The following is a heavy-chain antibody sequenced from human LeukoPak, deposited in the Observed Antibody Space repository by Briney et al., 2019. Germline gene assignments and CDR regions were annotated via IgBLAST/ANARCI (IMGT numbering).Heavy chain of an antibody. V-gene: IGHV4-39*01. J-gene: IGHJ4*02. D-gene: IGHD5-12*01. CDR1: GGSISGGSHH. Sequence: SQTLSLTCTVSGGSISGGSHHWGWFRQSPGKGLEWIGSLYLSRTTYYNPSLNSRVTISVDTSKNQFSLQLNSVTAADTAVYYCVRHDGRGGATMGSLDSWGQGSLVTVSS. CDR2: LYLSRTT. CDR3: VRHDGRGGATMGSLDS.